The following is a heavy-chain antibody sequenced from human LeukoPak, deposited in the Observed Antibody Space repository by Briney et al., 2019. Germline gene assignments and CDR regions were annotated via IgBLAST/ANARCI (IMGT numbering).Heavy chain of an antibody. V-gene: IGHV3-7*01. D-gene: IGHD6-19*01. Sequence: PGGSLRLSCAVSGFSITNYWMTWVRQAPGKGLEWVANIKGDGSEKYYVDSVKGRFTISRDNAKNSLYLQMNSLRAEDTAVYYCARWAHSSGWFPDWFDPWGQGTLVTVSS. J-gene: IGHJ5*02. CDR2: IKGDGSEK. CDR1: GFSITNYW. CDR3: ARWAHSSGWFPDWFDP.